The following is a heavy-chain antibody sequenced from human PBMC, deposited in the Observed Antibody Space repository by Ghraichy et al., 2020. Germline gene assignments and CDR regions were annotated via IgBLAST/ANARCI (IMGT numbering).Heavy chain of an antibody. Sequence: GGSLRLSCAASGFTFDNFAMSWVRQAPGKGLEWVSTISGNGRGAYYADSVEGRFTVSRDNSNETLSLQMNSLRVEDTAIYFCAKIPVSFFGLINSWGHGTRVTVSS. V-gene: IGHV3-23*01. CDR3: AKIPVSFFGLINS. J-gene: IGHJ5*01. CDR2: ISGNGRGA. D-gene: IGHD3-3*01. CDR1: GFTFDNFA.